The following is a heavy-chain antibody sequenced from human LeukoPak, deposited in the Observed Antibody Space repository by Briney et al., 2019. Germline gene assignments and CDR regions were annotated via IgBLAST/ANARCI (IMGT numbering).Heavy chain of an antibody. D-gene: IGHD2-21*02. J-gene: IGHJ4*02. CDR2: ISGSGGST. V-gene: IGHV3-23*01. CDR3: AKDVSQNPYCGGDCSDY. CDR1: GFTFSSYA. Sequence: GGSLRLYCAASGFTFSSYAMSWVRQAPGKGLEWVSAISGSGGSTYYADSVKGRFTISRDNSKNTLYLQMNSLRAEDTAVYYCAKDVSQNPYCGGDCSDYWGQGTLVTVSS.